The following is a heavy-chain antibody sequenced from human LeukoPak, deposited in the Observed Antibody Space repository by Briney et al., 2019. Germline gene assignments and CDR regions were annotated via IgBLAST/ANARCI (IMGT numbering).Heavy chain of an antibody. V-gene: IGHV3-7*01. D-gene: IGHD3-3*01. CDR1: GFNFRAYW. Sequence: QAGGSLRLSCTTSGFNFRAYWMAWVRQAPGKGLEWVANIKQDASEKYYVDSVKGRFTISRDNAKNSLYLQMNSLRAEDTAVYYCARVTSTIFGVVNPDYWGQGTLVTVSS. J-gene: IGHJ4*02. CDR3: ARVTSTIFGVVNPDY. CDR2: IKQDASEK.